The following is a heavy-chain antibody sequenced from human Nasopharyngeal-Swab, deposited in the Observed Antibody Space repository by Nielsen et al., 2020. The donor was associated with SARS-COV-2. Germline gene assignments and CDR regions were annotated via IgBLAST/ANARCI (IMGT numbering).Heavy chain of an antibody. Sequence: ASVKVSCKASGYTFTSYYMHWVRQAPGQGLEWMGWMNPNSGNTGYAQKFQGRVTMTRNTSISTAYMELSSLRSEDTAVYYCARGHYYDSSGSFAFDIWGQGTMVTVSS. CDR3: ARGHYYDSSGSFAFDI. CDR1: GYTFTSYY. CDR2: MNPNSGNT. J-gene: IGHJ3*02. V-gene: IGHV1-8*02. D-gene: IGHD3-22*01.